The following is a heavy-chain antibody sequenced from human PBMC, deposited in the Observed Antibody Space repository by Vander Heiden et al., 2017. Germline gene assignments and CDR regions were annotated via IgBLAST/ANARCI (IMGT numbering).Heavy chain of an antibody. CDR3: ARGTTVTSSGDWFDS. D-gene: IGHD4-17*01. V-gene: IGHV1-46*01. J-gene: IGHJ5*01. CDR1: GYTFTSYY. CDR2: INPSGGRT. Sequence: QLQLVQSGAEVKKPWPSVKVSCKASGYTFTSYYIHWVRQAPGQGLEWMGIINPSGGRTTYAQKFQGRVTMTWDTSTSTVYMELSSLRSEDTALYYCARGTTVTSSGDWFDSWGQGTLVTVSS.